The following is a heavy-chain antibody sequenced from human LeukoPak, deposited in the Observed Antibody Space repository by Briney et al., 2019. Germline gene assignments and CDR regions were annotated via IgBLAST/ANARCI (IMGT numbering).Heavy chain of an antibody. CDR1: GFSFSNYA. Sequence: GGSLRLSCAASGFSFSNYAMSWVRQAPARGPEWVSSMKGGGETFYADSVKGRFTLPRDDSRNTVYLQLNNLRVEDTAIYYCAKANWVSNADAVWWGQGTQVTVSS. D-gene: IGHD1-1*01. CDR2: MKGGGET. CDR3: AKANWVSNADAVW. V-gene: IGHV3-23*01. J-gene: IGHJ4*02.